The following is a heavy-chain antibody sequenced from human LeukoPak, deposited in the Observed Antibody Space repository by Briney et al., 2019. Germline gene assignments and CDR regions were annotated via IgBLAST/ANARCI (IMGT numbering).Heavy chain of an antibody. CDR2: MYYSGNI. CDR1: GVSISTYY. J-gene: IGHJ4*02. Sequence: PSETLSLTCTVSGVSISTYYWSWIRQPPGKGLEWIGYMYYSGNINYNPSLKSRVTLSVDTSKNQFSLRLSSVTAADTAVYYCASPGPYYSETSGYLVFWGQGILVTVSS. D-gene: IGHD3-22*01. CDR3: ASPGPYYSETSGYLVF. V-gene: IGHV4-59*08.